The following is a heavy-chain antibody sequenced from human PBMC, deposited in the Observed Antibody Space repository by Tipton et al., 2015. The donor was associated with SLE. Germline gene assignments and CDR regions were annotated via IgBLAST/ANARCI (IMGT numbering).Heavy chain of an antibody. J-gene: IGHJ4*02. CDR3: ARGGTARTLLS. D-gene: IGHD3-16*01. CDR2: IHYGGTT. CDR1: GGSVSSGSYY. Sequence: TLSLTCTVSGGSVSSGSYYWSWIRQPPGKELEWIATIHYGGTTWYNPSLRSRVSISMDTSKNQFSLKLTSVTAADTAVYYCARGGTARTLLSWGQGTLVTVSS. V-gene: IGHV4-61*01.